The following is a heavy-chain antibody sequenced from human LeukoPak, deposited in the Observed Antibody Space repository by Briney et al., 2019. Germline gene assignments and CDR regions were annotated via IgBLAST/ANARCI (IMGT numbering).Heavy chain of an antibody. D-gene: IGHD6-25*01. CDR1: GFTFSSYG. CDR3: AKDRRLASFDY. V-gene: IGHV3-23*01. CDR2: ITGRGESA. J-gene: IGHJ4*02. Sequence: GGSLRLSCAASGFTFSSYGMNWVRQAPGKGLEWVSGITGRGESAYYADSVKGRFTISRDNSKNTLYLQMNSLRAGDTAIYYCAKDRRLASFDYGGQGTLVTVSS.